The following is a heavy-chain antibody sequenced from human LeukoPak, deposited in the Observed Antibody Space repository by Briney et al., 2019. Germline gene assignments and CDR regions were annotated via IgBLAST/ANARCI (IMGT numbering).Heavy chain of an antibody. D-gene: IGHD3-10*01. V-gene: IGHV1-24*01. CDR2: FDPEDGET. Sequence: ASVKVSCKVSGYTLTELSMHWVRQAPGKGLEWVGRFDPEDGETIYAQEFQGRVTMTADTSTDTVYMELSSLRSEDTAVYYCATEGKMVRGVYTDYWGQGTLVTVSS. CDR3: ATEGKMVRGVYTDY. J-gene: IGHJ4*02. CDR1: GYTLTELS.